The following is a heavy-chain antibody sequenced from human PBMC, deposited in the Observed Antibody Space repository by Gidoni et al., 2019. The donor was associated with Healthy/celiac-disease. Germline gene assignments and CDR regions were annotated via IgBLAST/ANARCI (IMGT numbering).Heavy chain of an antibody. D-gene: IGHD2-15*01. CDR1: GFTFSSYG. CDR2: IWYDGSNT. V-gene: IGHV3-33*01. CDR3: ARGRLRPPNYYYYYGMDV. Sequence: QVQLVESGGGVVHPGRSLRLSCAASGFTFSSYGMHWVRQAPGKGLEWVAVIWYDGSNTYYADSVKGRFTISRDNSKNTLYLQMNSLRAEDTAVYYCARGRLRPPNYYYYYGMDVWGQGTTVTVSS. J-gene: IGHJ6*02.